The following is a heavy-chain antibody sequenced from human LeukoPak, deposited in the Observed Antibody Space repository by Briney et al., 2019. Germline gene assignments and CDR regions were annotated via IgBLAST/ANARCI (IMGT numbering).Heavy chain of an antibody. CDR2: IRSKTNNYAT. CDR3: TRRDGDSLDV. Sequence: GGSLRLSCAASGFIFSGSSMHWVRQASGKGLEWVGRIRSKTNNYATAYAASVKGRFTISRDDSENTAYLQMNSLKSEDTAVYYCTRRDGDSLDVWGQGTTVTVPS. V-gene: IGHV3-73*01. D-gene: IGHD3-3*01. CDR1: GFIFSGSS. J-gene: IGHJ6*02.